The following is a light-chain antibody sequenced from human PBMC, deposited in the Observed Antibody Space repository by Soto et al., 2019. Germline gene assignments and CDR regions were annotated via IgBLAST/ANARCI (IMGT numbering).Light chain of an antibody. CDR3: QHYRTS. J-gene: IGKJ4*01. CDR2: GAS. CDR1: QSVSSSY. Sequence: EIVLTQSPGTLSLSTGGRATLSCRASQSVSSSYLAWYQQKPGQAPRRLIYGASSRATGIPDRFSGSGSGTDFTLTITRLEPEDFAVYYCQHYRTSFGGGTRVEIK. V-gene: IGKV3-20*01.